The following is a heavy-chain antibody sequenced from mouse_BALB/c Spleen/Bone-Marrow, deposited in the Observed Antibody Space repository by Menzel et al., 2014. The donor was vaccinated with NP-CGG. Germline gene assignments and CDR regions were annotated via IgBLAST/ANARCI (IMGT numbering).Heavy chain of an antibody. V-gene: IGHV5-6-3*01. CDR2: INSNGGST. Sequence: EVKLMESGGGLVQPGGSLKLSCAASGFTFSSYGMSWVRQTPDKRLELVATINSNGGSTYYPDSVKGRFTISRDNAKNSLYLHMSSLKSEATDMYYCARDSNDYWGQGTTLTVSS. CDR1: GFTFSSYG. J-gene: IGHJ2*01. CDR3: ARDSNDY.